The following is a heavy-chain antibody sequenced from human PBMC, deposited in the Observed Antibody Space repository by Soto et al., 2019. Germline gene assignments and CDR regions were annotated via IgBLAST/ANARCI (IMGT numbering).Heavy chain of an antibody. J-gene: IGHJ6*02. Sequence: QVQLLQSGAEVKKPGSSVRVSCAASGGTFRTYAISWVRQAPGQGLEWMGEIIPIFGTVNYAQKFQGRVKITADESTTTVKMALRSLRSEDTAVYYCAKGAVAGTPTSLYCSGRDGWGQGTRVTVSS. D-gene: IGHD6-19*01. V-gene: IGHV1-69*12. CDR2: IIPIFGTV. CDR3: AKGAVAGTPTSLYCSGRDG. CDR1: GGTFRTYA.